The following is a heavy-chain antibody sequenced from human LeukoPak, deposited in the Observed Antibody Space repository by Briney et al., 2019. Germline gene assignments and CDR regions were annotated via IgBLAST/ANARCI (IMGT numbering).Heavy chain of an antibody. V-gene: IGHV3-64*04. J-gene: IGHJ4*02. CDR2: ISSNGGST. CDR1: GFTFSSYA. CDR3: ARWVNYDTSSYYYFDY. Sequence: GGSLRLSCSASGFTFSSYAMHWVRQAPGKGLEYVSAISSNGGSTYYADSVKGRFTISRDNSKNTLYLQMNSLRAEDTAVYFCARWVNYDTSSYYYFDYWGQGTLVTVSS. D-gene: IGHD3-22*01.